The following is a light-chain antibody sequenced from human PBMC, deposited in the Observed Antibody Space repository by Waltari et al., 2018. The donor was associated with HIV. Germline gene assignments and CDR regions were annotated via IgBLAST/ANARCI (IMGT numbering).Light chain of an antibody. V-gene: IGKV1-39*01. Sequence: DLQMTQLPSPLSAAIGDSATTTCRASQSISSDFNSYQQKPGKAPKLLIYGAYTLQSGVPSNFSGSGSGTDFTLIISSLQPEDFATYYCQQSYTTPRTFGQGTKLEIK. CDR2: GAY. CDR3: QQSYTTPRT. CDR1: QSISSD. J-gene: IGKJ2*02.